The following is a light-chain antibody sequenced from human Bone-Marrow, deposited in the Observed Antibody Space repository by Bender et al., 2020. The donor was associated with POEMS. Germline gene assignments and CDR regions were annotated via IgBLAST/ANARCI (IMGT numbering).Light chain of an antibody. J-gene: IGLJ3*02. V-gene: IGLV3-21*02. Sequence: AARITCGGNNIGSKSVHWYQQKPGQAPVLVVYADSDRPSEIPERFSGSNSGNTATLTISRVEAGDGADYYCQSTDSSRFFGVFGGGTRVTVL. CDR1: NIGSKS. CDR2: ADS. CDR3: QSTDSSRFFGV.